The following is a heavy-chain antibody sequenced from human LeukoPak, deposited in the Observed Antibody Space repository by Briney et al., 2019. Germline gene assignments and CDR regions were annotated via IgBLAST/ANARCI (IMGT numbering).Heavy chain of an antibody. D-gene: IGHD3-9*01. J-gene: IGHJ4*02. CDR1: GYSISSGYY. CDR2: NYHSGST. CDR3: ARGGFYYDILTGYLS. V-gene: IGHV4-38-2*01. Sequence: SETLTLTCAVSGYSISSGYYWGWSRPPPGKGQEWIGINYHSGSTYYNPSLKSRVTISVDTSKNQFSLKLSTLTAADTAVYYCARGGFYYDILTGYLSWGQGTLVTVAS.